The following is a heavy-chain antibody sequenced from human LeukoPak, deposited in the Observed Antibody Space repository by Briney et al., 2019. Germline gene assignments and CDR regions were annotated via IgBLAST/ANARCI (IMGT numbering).Heavy chain of an antibody. D-gene: IGHD3-22*01. CDR1: GGSLSGYY. CDR2: INHSGST. V-gene: IGHV4-34*01. Sequence: PSETLSLTCAVYGGSLSGYYWSWIRQPPGKGLEWIGEINHSGSTNYNPSLKSRVTISVDTSKNQFSLKLSSVTAADTAVYYCASGYYDSSGYYFHHYWGQGTLVTVSS. CDR3: ASGYYDSSGYYFHHY. J-gene: IGHJ4*02.